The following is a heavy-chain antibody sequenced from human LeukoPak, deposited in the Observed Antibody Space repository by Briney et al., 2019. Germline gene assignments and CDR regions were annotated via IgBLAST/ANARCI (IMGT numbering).Heavy chain of an antibody. Sequence: ASVKVSCKASGYTFTSYYMHWVRQAPGQGLEWMGIINPSGGSTSYAQKFQGRVTMTRDTSTNTVYMELSSLRSEDTAVYYCARGADFWSGYLFGGAFDIWGQGTTVTVSS. J-gene: IGHJ3*02. V-gene: IGHV1-46*01. CDR3: ARGADFWSGYLFGGAFDI. CDR1: GYTFTSYY. D-gene: IGHD3-3*01. CDR2: INPSGGST.